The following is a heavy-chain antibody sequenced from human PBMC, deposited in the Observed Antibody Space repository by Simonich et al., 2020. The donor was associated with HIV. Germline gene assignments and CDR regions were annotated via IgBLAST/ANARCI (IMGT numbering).Heavy chain of an antibody. CDR3: ARALRWFDP. V-gene: IGHV1-8*03. J-gene: IGHJ5*02. Sequence: VQLVQSGAEVKKPGESLKISCKGSGYSFTSYDIHWVRQATGQGLEWMGWMNPNSGNTDYAQKFQGRVTITRDTSINTAYMELGSLKSEDTAVYYCARALRWFDPWGQGTLVTVSS. CDR2: MNPNSGNT. CDR1: GYSFTSYD. D-gene: IGHD3-16*02.